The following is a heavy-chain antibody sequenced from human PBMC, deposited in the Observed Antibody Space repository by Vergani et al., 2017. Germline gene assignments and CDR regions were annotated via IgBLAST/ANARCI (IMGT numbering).Heavy chain of an antibody. V-gene: IGHV3-15*01. Sequence: EVQLLESGGGLVKPGGSLRLSCAASGFTFSNAWMSWVRQAPGKGLEWVGRITSKTDGGTTDYAAPVKGRFTISRDDSKNTLYLQMNSLKTEDTAVYYCTTIYYYDSSGYSYGMDVWGQGTTVTVSS. CDR2: ITSKTDGGTT. CDR3: TTIYYYDSSGYSYGMDV. D-gene: IGHD3-22*01. J-gene: IGHJ6*02. CDR1: GFTFSNAW.